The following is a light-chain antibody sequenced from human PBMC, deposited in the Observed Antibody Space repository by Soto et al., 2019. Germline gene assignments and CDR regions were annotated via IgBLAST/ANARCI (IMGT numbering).Light chain of an antibody. Sequence: ETVLTQSPATLSVSPGERATLSCRASQGLSKNLAWYQQRPGQAPRLLIYGASIRATGVPARFSGSGSGTEFTLTVSSLQSEDFLLYFCQQYNNWPSTFGQGTEVEIK. CDR1: QGLSKN. CDR2: GAS. J-gene: IGKJ1*01. CDR3: QQYNNWPST. V-gene: IGKV3-15*01.